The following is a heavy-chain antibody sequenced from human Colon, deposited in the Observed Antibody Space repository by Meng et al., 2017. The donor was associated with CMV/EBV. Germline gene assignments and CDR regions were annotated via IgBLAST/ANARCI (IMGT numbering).Heavy chain of an antibody. J-gene: IGHJ5*02. CDR3: AKDRPHILGLDP. D-gene: IGHD2-21*01. V-gene: IGHV3-30*02. Sequence: GGSLRLSCAASGFVFSDYAMTWVRQAPGKGLEWVAFIRSDGGLTYYADSIKGRITVTRDNSKNTVYLQMNSLTFDDTAVYYCAKDRPHILGLDPWGQGTLVTVSS. CDR2: IRSDGGLT. CDR1: GFVFSDYA.